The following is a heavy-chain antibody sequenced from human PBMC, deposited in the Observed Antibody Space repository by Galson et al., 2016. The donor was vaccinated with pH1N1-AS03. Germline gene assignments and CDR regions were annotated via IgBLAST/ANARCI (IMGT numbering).Heavy chain of an antibody. D-gene: IGHD3-3*01. Sequence: LRLSCAATGFAVSSGYHMSWVRQAPGKGLEWVSVIHPGGDTYNADSVKGRFTISRDNFENMVYLQMNSLRPEDTAVYYCAGDEGFANGINVWGQGTTVTVSS. J-gene: IGHJ6*02. CDR1: GFAVSSGY. V-gene: IGHV3-66*02. CDR3: AGDEGFANGINV. CDR2: IHPGGDT.